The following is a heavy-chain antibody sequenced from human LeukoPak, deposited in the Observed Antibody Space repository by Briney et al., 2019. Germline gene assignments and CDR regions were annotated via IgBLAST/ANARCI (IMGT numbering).Heavy chain of an antibody. CDR2: IRFDGSNK. D-gene: IGHD6-25*01. J-gene: IGHJ4*02. V-gene: IGHV3-30*02. CDR1: GFSFSSYG. Sequence: GGSLRLSCAASGFSFSSYGMHRVRQAPGQGLEWVAFIRFDGSNKIFVDSVKARFTISRDNSKNTLYLQMSSLRGEGTAIYYCAKERSDSRDLDYWGEGTLVTVSS. CDR3: AKERSDSRDLDY.